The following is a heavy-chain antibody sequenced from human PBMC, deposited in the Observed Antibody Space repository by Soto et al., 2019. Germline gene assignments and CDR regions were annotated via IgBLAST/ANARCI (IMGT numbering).Heavy chain of an antibody. CDR1: GFTFSSYA. J-gene: IGHJ4*02. V-gene: IGHV3-23*01. CDR3: AKTHGWSSSGYRDYFDS. Sequence: PGGSLRLSCAASGFTFSSYAMSWVRQAPGKGLEWVSGISGSGGGTYYADSVKGRFTISRDNSKNTLYLQMNSLRAEDTAIYYCAKTHGWSSSGYRDYFDSWGQGTLVTVSS. CDR2: ISGSGGGT. D-gene: IGHD3-22*01.